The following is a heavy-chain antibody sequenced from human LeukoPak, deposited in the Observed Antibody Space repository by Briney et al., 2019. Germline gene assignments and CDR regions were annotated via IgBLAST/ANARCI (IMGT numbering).Heavy chain of an antibody. D-gene: IGHD3-9*01. V-gene: IGHV3-23*01. CDR3: AKFTILTGYYRYFDY. Sequence: GGSLRLSCAASGFTFSSYAMSWVRQAPGKGLEWVSAISGSGGSTYYADSVKGRFTISRDNSKNTLYLQMNSLRAEDTAVYYCAKFTILTGYYRYFDYWGQGTLVTVSS. J-gene: IGHJ4*02. CDR1: GFTFSSYA. CDR2: ISGSGGST.